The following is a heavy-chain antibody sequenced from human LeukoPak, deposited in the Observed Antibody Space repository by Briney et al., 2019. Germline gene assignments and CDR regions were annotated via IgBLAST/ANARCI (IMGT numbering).Heavy chain of an antibody. Sequence: GGSLRLSCAASGFTFSSYSMNWVRQAPGKGLERVSSISSSSSYIYYADSVGGRFTISRDNAKNSLYLQMNSLRDEDTAVYYCASHYYGSGKLENWGQGTLVTVSS. CDR2: ISSSSSYI. CDR1: GFTFSSYS. J-gene: IGHJ4*02. V-gene: IGHV3-21*01. D-gene: IGHD3-10*01. CDR3: ASHYYGSGKLEN.